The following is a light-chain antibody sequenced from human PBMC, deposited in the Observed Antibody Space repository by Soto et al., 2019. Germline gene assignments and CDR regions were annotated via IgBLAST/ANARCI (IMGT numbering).Light chain of an antibody. J-gene: IGKJ1*01. V-gene: IGKV1-5*01. CDR1: QTISNW. Sequence: DIQMTQSPSTLSASVGDRVTISCRASQTISNWLAWYQQKPGKAPKLLIYDASSLESGVPSRFSGSGSGTAFNLTISSLQTEDFATYYCQKYNSFWTFGQGTKVEIK. CDR2: DAS. CDR3: QKYNSFWT.